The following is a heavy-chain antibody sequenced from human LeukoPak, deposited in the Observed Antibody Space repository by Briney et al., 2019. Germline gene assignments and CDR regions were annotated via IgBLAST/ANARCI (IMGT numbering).Heavy chain of an antibody. CDR1: GFTFSSYG. Sequence: GGSLRLSCAASGFTFSSYGMHWVRQAPGKGLDWVAVIWYDGSNKYYADSVKGRFTISRDNSKNTLYLQMNGLRAEDTAVYYCARSSSSSLDYWGQGTLVTVSS. J-gene: IGHJ4*02. CDR2: IWYDGSNK. D-gene: IGHD6-13*01. CDR3: ARSSSSSLDY. V-gene: IGHV3-33*01.